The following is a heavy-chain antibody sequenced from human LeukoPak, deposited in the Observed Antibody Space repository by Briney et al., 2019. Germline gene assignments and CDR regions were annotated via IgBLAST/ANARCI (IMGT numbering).Heavy chain of an antibody. Sequence: ASVKVSCKASGYSFTSYGISWVRQAPGQGLEWVGWISAYNGNIKYVQKLQGRVTMTTDTSTSTAYMELRSLRSDDTAVYSCARANGGNSVFDYWGQGTLVTVSS. D-gene: IGHD4-23*01. V-gene: IGHV1-18*01. CDR3: ARANGGNSVFDY. CDR1: GYSFTSYG. J-gene: IGHJ4*02. CDR2: ISAYNGNI.